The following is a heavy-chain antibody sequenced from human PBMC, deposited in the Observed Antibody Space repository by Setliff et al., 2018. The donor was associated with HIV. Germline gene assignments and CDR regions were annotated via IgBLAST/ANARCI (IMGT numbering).Heavy chain of an antibody. D-gene: IGHD3-22*01. Sequence: SETLSLTCTVSGGSTSSSSNYWGWIRQPPGKGLEWIGNMHYSGTTYYNPSLKSRVRISVDTSKNHFSLQLSSVTAADTAVYYCARDNYDSRGYFFGYWGQGTLVTVSS. V-gene: IGHV4-39*02. J-gene: IGHJ4*02. CDR1: GGSTSSSSNY. CDR2: MHYSGTT. CDR3: ARDNYDSRGYFFGY.